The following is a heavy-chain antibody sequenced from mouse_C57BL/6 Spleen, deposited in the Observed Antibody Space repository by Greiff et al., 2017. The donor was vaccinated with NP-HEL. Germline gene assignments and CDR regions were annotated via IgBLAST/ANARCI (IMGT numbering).Heavy chain of an antibody. CDR1: GYTFTTYP. D-gene: IGHD1-1*01. Sequence: VKLQESGAELVKPGASVKMSCKASGYTFTTYPIEWMKQNHGKSLEWIGNFHPYNDDTKYNEKFKGKATLTVEKSSSTVYLELSRLTSDDSAVYYCARGGTTGRDYAMDYWGQGTSVTVSS. V-gene: IGHV1-47*01. J-gene: IGHJ4*01. CDR3: ARGGTTGRDYAMDY. CDR2: FHPYNDDT.